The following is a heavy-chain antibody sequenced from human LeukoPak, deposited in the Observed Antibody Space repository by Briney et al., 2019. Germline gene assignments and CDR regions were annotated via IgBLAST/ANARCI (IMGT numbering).Heavy chain of an antibody. CDR1: GGTFSSYA. CDR3: ARGGDFWSGSFYDY. V-gene: IGHV1-69*01. CDR2: IIPIFGTA. J-gene: IGHJ4*02. Sequence: SVKVSCKASGGTFSSYAISWVRQAPGQGLEWMGGIIPIFGTANYAQKFQGRVTITADESTSTAYMELSSLRSEDTAVYYCARGGDFWSGSFYDYWGQGTLVTVSS. D-gene: IGHD3-3*01.